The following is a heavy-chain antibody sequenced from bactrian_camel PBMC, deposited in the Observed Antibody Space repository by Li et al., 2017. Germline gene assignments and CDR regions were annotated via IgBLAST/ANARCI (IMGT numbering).Heavy chain of an antibody. Sequence: QLVESGGGSVETGGSLRLSCTASGYTHVYTRYTLAWFRQAPGREREGVASVTSDGELNYADSVQGRFSISQNSDKSTLFLQMDDLKPEDTAMYYCAATIIVLQPASRLRRRPYNHWGQGTQVTVS. D-gene: IGHD3*01. CDR3: AATIIVLQPASRLRRRPYNH. CDR2: VTSDGEL. V-gene: IGHV3S53*01. J-gene: IGHJ4*01. CDR1: GYTHVYTRYT.